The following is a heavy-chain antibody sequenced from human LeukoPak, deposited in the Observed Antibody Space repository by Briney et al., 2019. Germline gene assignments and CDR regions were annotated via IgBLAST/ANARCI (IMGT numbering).Heavy chain of an antibody. J-gene: IGHJ4*02. V-gene: IGHV4-59*08. CDR3: ARQGSYYYGSGSPKPFDY. CDR2: IYYSGST. Sequence: SETLSLTCTVSGGSISSYYWSWIRQPPGKGLEWIGYIYYSGSTNYNPSLKSRVTISVDTSKNQFSLKLSSVTAADTAVYYCARQGSYYYGSGSPKPFDYWGQGTLVTVSS. CDR1: GGSISSYY. D-gene: IGHD3-10*01.